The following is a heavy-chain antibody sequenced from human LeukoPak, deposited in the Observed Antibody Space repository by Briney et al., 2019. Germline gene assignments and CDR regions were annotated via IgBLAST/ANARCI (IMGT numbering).Heavy chain of an antibody. D-gene: IGHD6-19*01. CDR1: GGSFSGYY. V-gene: IGHV4-34*01. CDR3: ASLTGSGWYQNFDY. J-gene: IGHJ4*02. Sequence: SETLSLTCAVYGGSFSGYYWSWIRQLPGKGLEWIGEINHSGSTNYNPSLKSRVTISVDTSKNQFSLKLSSVTAADTAVYYCASLTGSGWYQNFDYWGQGTLVTVSS. CDR2: INHSGST.